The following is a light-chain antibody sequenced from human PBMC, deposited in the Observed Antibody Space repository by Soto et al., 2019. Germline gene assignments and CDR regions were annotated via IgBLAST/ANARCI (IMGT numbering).Light chain of an antibody. J-gene: IGLJ1*01. CDR3: SSYTSSSTL. CDR2: DVS. Sequence: QYALTQPASVSGSPGQSITISCTGTSSDVGGYNYVSWYQQLPGKAPKLMIYDVSNRPSGVSNRFSGSKSGNTASLTISGLQAEDEADYYCSSYTSSSTLFGTGTKLTVL. CDR1: SSDVGGYNY. V-gene: IGLV2-14*01.